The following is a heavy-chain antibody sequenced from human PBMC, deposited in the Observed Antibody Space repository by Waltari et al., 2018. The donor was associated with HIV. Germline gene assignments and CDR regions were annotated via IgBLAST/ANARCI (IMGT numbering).Heavy chain of an antibody. V-gene: IGHV3-33*01. Sequence: QVQLVESGGGVVQPGRSLRLSCAASGFTFSSYGMHWVRQAPGKGLEWVAVIWYDGSNKYYADSVKGRVTISRDNSKNTLYLQMNSLRAEDTAVYYCAREEADCSSTSCYFSYYYYGMDVWGQGTTVTVSS. CDR2: IWYDGSNK. CDR1: GFTFSSYG. D-gene: IGHD2-2*01. CDR3: AREEADCSSTSCYFSYYYYGMDV. J-gene: IGHJ6*02.